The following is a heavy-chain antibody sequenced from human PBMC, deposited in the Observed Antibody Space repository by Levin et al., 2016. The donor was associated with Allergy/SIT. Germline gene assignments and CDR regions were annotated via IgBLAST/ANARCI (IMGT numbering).Heavy chain of an antibody. CDR3: ARDQYSMSWHGGDY. CDR2: IKSDESEE. J-gene: IGHJ4*02. D-gene: IGHD1-26*01. Sequence: GGSLRLSCAASGFTFSNYWMSWVRQTPGKGLEWVANIKSDESEEYYVDSVKGRFTISRDNAKNSLYLQMNSLRVEDTAVYYCARDQYSMSWHGGDYWGQGTLVTVSS. CDR1: GFTFSNYW. V-gene: IGHV3-7*04.